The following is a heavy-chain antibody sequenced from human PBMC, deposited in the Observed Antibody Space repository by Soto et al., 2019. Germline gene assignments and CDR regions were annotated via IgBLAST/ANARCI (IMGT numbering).Heavy chain of an antibody. D-gene: IGHD7-27*01. CDR2: ISGSGGST. V-gene: IGHV3-23*01. CDR1: GFTFSSYA. J-gene: IGHJ6*02. CDR3: AKSLTGVSDDYYYGMDV. Sequence: GGSLRLSCAASGFTFSSYAMSWVRQAPGKGLEWVSAISGSGGSTYYADSVKGRFTISRDKSKNTLYLQMNSLRAEDTAVYYCAKSLTGVSDDYYYGMDVWGQGTTVTVSS.